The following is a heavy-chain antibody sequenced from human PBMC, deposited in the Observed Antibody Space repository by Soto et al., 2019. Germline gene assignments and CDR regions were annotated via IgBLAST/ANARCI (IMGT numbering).Heavy chain of an antibody. Sequence: LSLTCAVYGGSFSGYYWSWIRQPPGKGLEWIGEINHSGSTNYNPSLKSRVTISVDTSKNQFSLKLSSVTAADTAVYYCARAYCSGGSCYYYYYGMDVWGQGTTVTVSS. V-gene: IGHV4-34*01. J-gene: IGHJ6*02. D-gene: IGHD2-15*01. CDR1: GGSFSGYY. CDR2: INHSGST. CDR3: ARAYCSGGSCYYYYYGMDV.